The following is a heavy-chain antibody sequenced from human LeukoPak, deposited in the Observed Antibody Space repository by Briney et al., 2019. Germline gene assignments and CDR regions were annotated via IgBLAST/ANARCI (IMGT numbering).Heavy chain of an antibody. CDR3: ARDSGSAYYYGSGTYYYDAFDF. Sequence: GSLRLSCTVSGFTFRSYWMTWVRQAPGKGLEWVANIRQDESEKYYADSVKGRFTISRDNAKNSLYLQMNSLRAEDTAVYYCARDSGSAYYYGSGTYYYDAFDFWGQGTTVTVSS. CDR1: GFTFRSYW. D-gene: IGHD3-10*01. CDR2: IRQDESEK. J-gene: IGHJ3*01. V-gene: IGHV3-7*01.